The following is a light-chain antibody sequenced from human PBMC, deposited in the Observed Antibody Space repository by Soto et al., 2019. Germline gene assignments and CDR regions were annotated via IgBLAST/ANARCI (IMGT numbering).Light chain of an antibody. V-gene: IGKV3-20*01. CDR3: QQYGSSRIT. CDR1: QSIIDT. CDR2: GAS. Sequence: EIVMTQSPATLSVSPGGRATLSCRASQSIIDTLAWYQHTPGQAPRLLIYGASSRATGIPDRFSGSGSGTDFTLTISRLEPEDFAVYYCQQYGSSRITFGQGTRLEI. J-gene: IGKJ5*01.